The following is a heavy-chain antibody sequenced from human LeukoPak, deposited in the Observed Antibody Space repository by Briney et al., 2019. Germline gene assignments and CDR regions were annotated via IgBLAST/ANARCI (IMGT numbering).Heavy chain of an antibody. CDR3: ARDYYYGLGSYSRGMDV. CDR1: GFTFSSYG. V-gene: IGHV3-33*01. D-gene: IGHD3-10*01. Sequence: GGSLRLSCAASGFTFSSYGMHWVRQAPGKGLEWVAVIWYDGSKKYHADSVKGRFTISRDYSKNMVHLQMNSLRAEDTAVYYCARDYYYGLGSYSRGMDVWGQGTTVTVS. J-gene: IGHJ6*02. CDR2: IWYDGSKK.